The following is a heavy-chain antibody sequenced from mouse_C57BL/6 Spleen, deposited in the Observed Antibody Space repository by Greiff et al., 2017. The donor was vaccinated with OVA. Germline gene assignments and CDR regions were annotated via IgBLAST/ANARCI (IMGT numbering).Heavy chain of an antibody. V-gene: IGHV3-6*01. D-gene: IGHD1-1*01. CDR1: GYSITSGYY. Sequence: EVQLVESGPGLVKPSQSLSLTCSVTGYSITSGYYWNWIRQFPGNKLEWMGYISYDGSNNYNPSLKNRISITRDTSKNQFFLKLNSVTTEDTATYYCARGDTTVVAHYYAMDYWGQGTSVTVSS. J-gene: IGHJ4*01. CDR3: ARGDTTVVAHYYAMDY. CDR2: ISYDGSN.